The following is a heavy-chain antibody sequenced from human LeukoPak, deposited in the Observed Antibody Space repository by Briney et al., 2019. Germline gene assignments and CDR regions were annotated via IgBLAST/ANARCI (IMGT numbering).Heavy chain of an antibody. Sequence: GGSLRLSCAASGFTFSSHAMSWVRQAPGKGLEWVSAISGSGGSTYYADSVKGRFTISRDNSKNTLYLQMNSLRAEDTAVYYCATATGTTYYYYYGMDVWGQGTTVTVSS. V-gene: IGHV3-23*01. J-gene: IGHJ6*02. CDR1: GFTFSSHA. CDR2: ISGSGGST. CDR3: ATATGTTYYYYYGMDV. D-gene: IGHD1-7*01.